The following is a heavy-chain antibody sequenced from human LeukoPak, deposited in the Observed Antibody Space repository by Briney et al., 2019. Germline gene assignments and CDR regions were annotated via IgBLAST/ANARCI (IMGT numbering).Heavy chain of an antibody. Sequence: ASVKVSRKASGYTFTSYGISWVGQAPGQGLEGMGWISAYNGNTNYAQKLQGRVTMTRDTSTSTAYMELSSLSSDPTAVYYCARAPAALLSFGESGNFDYWGQGALVSVSS. V-gene: IGHV1-18*04. CDR1: GYTFTSYG. J-gene: IGHJ4*02. CDR2: ISAYNGNT. D-gene: IGHD3-10*01. CDR3: ARAPAALLSFGESGNFDY.